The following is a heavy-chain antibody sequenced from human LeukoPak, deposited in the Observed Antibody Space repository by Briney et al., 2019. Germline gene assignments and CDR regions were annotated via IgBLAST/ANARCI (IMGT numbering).Heavy chain of an antibody. J-gene: IGHJ4*02. Sequence: PGGSLRLSCAASGFTFITYSMHWVRQVPGKGLEWVAFVRFDGANKFYVDSVKGRFTISRDNSKNTLHLQMNSLRAEDTAVYFCAKDRHVYYDILSSYDSCFDSWGQETLVTVSS. CDR1: GFTFITYS. D-gene: IGHD3-9*01. CDR3: AKDRHVYYDILSSYDSCFDS. V-gene: IGHV3-30*02. CDR2: VRFDGANK.